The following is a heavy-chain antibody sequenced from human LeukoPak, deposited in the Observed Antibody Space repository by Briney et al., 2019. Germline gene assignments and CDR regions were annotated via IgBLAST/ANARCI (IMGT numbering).Heavy chain of an antibody. J-gene: IGHJ4*02. CDR1: GFSFSRYW. V-gene: IGHV3-7*01. D-gene: IGHD3-10*01. CDR2: IKQDGSEK. CDR3: ASLRGIRDLDY. Sequence: GGSLRLSCAASGFSFSRYWMSWVRQAPGKGLEWVANIKQDGSEKYHVDSVKGRFTISRDNAKNSLYLQMNSLRAEDTAVYYCASLRGIRDLDYWGQGTLVTVSS.